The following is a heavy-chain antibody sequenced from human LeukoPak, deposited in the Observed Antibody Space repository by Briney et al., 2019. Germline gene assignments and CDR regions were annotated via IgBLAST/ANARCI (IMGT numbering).Heavy chain of an antibody. Sequence: GGSLRLSCAASGFTFSSYSMNWVRQAPGKGLEWFSPISSSSSYIYYADSVKGRFTISRDNAKNSLYLQMNSLRAEDTAVYYCARVDSSGWYHWGQGTLVTVSS. J-gene: IGHJ5*02. CDR1: GFTFSSYS. CDR3: ARVDSSGWYH. V-gene: IGHV3-21*01. D-gene: IGHD6-19*01. CDR2: ISSSSSYI.